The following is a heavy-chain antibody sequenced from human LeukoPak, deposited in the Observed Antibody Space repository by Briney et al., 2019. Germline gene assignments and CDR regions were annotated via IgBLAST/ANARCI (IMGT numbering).Heavy chain of an antibody. Sequence: GGSLRLSCAVSRFTFSNYWMSWVRRAPGKGLEWVANIDQDGSEKYYVDSVKGRFTISRDNAKNSLYLQMNSLRAEDTAVYYCAIGERFIDAFEFWGQGTVVTVSS. CDR1: RFTFSNYW. CDR2: IDQDGSEK. CDR3: AIGERFIDAFEF. V-gene: IGHV3-7*05. J-gene: IGHJ3*01.